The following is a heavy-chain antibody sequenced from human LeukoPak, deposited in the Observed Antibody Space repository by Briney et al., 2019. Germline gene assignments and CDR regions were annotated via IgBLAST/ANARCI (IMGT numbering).Heavy chain of an antibody. CDR3: ARDDPRGRYDY. Sequence: SVKVSCKASGGTFSSYAISWVRQAPGQGLEWMGRIIPILGIANYAQKFQGRVTITADKSTSTAYMELSSLRSEDTAVYYCARDDPRGRYDYWGQGTLVSVSS. V-gene: IGHV1-69*04. CDR2: IIPILGIA. D-gene: IGHD3-10*01. J-gene: IGHJ4*02. CDR1: GGTFSSYA.